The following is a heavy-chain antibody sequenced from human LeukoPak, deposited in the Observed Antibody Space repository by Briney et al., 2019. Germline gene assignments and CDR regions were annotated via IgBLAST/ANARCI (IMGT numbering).Heavy chain of an antibody. J-gene: IGHJ4*02. CDR2: INHSGST. CDR3: ARDLSGSLYFDY. D-gene: IGHD3-10*01. V-gene: IGHV4-34*01. CDR1: GGSFSGYY. Sequence: SETLSLTCAVYGGSFSGYYWSWIRQPPGKGLEWIGEINHSGSTNYNPSLKSRVTISVDTSKNQFSLKLSSVTAADTAVYFCARDLSGSLYFDYWGQGVLVTVSS.